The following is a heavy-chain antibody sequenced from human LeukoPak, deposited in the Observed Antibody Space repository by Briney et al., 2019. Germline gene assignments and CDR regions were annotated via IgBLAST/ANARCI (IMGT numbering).Heavy chain of an antibody. CDR3: ARDHYYGSGTSPPRMDA. D-gene: IGHD3-10*01. CDR2: ISYDGSNK. J-gene: IGHJ6*02. Sequence: PGGSLRLSCAASGFTFCSYAMYWVRQAPGKGLEWVAVISYDGSNKYYADSVKGRFTISRDNSKNTLYLQMNSLRAEDTAVYYCARDHYYGSGTSPPRMDAWGQGTTVTVSS. CDR1: GFTFCSYA. V-gene: IGHV3-30-3*01.